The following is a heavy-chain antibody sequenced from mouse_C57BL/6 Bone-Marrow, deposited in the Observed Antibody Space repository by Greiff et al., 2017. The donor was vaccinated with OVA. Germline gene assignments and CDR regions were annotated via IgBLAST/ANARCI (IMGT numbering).Heavy chain of an antibody. D-gene: IGHD3-2*02. V-gene: IGHV14-2*01. CDR3: ARRQLRLRGYFDY. J-gene: IGHJ2*01. CDR1: GFNIKDYY. Sequence: EVQGVESGAELVKPGASVKLSCTASGFNIKDYYMHWVKQRTEQGLEWIGRIDPEDGETKYAPKFQGKATITADTSSNTAYLQLSSLTSEDTAVYYGARRQLRLRGYFDYWGQGTTLTVSS. CDR2: IDPEDGET.